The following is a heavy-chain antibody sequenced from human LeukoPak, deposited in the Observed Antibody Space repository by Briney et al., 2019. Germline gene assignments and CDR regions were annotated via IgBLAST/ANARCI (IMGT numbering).Heavy chain of an antibody. V-gene: IGHV3-74*01. D-gene: IGHD4-17*01. Sequence: GGSLRLSCAASGFTFSNYWMHWVRQSPGRGLVWVSRINSDGCSTTYADSVKGRFTISRDNAKNTLYLQMNSLRAEDTAVYYCTTVTADDAFDIWGQATMVTVSS. CDR3: TTVTADDAFDI. CDR2: INSDGCST. CDR1: GFTFSNYW. J-gene: IGHJ3*02.